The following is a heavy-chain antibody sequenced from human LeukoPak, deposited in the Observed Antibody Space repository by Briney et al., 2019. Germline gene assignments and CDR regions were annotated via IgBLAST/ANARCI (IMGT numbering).Heavy chain of an antibody. Sequence: GGSLRLSCAASGFTFSSYAMSWVRQAPGKGLEWVSGISDGGGSTYYADSVKGRFTISRDNSKNTLYLQMNSLRAEDTAVYYCAKDPLYGSPGGWGQGTLVTVSS. J-gene: IGHJ4*02. CDR2: ISDGGGST. V-gene: IGHV3-23*01. D-gene: IGHD1-1*01. CDR1: GFTFSSYA. CDR3: AKDPLYGSPGG.